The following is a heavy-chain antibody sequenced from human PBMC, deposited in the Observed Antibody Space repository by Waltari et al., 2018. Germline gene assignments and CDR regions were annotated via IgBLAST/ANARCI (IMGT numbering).Heavy chain of an antibody. Sequence: QVQLQESGPGLVKPSQTLSLTCTVSGGSISSGSYYWSWIRQPAGKGLEWIGRIYTSGSTNYNPSLKSRVTISVDTSKNQFSLKLSSVTAADTAVYYCARAPGITIFGVVPAAAFDIWGQGTMVTVSS. J-gene: IGHJ3*02. D-gene: IGHD3-3*01. V-gene: IGHV4-61*02. CDR2: IYTSGST. CDR3: ARAPGITIFGVVPAAAFDI. CDR1: GGSISSGSYY.